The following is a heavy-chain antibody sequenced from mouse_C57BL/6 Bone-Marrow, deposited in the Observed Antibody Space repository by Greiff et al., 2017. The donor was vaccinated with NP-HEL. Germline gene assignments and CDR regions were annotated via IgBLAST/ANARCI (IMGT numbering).Heavy chain of an antibody. CDR2: IYPGDGDT. CDR3: ARWDGYDWYFDV. D-gene: IGHD2-2*01. V-gene: IGHV1-82*01. J-gene: IGHJ1*03. CDR1: GYAFSSSW. Sequence: QVQLQQSGPELVKPGASVKISCKASGYAFSSSWMNWVKQRPGKGLEWIGRIYPGDGDTNYNGKFKGKATLTADKSSSTAYMQLSSLTSEDSAVYFCARWDGYDWYFDVWGTGTTVTVSS.